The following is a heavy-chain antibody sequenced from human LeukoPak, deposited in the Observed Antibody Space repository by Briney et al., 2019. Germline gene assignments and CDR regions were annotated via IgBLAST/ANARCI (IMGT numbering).Heavy chain of an antibody. Sequence: GGSLRLSCAASGFTFSSYGMHWVRQAPGKGLEWVAVIWYDGGHKYYVDSVKGRFTISRDNSKNTLYLEMNSLRAEDTAVYYCAREAHGSGTIHLDYWGQGTLVAVSA. CDR1: GFTFSSYG. J-gene: IGHJ4*02. CDR3: AREAHGSGTIHLDY. CDR2: IWYDGGHK. V-gene: IGHV3-33*01. D-gene: IGHD3-10*01.